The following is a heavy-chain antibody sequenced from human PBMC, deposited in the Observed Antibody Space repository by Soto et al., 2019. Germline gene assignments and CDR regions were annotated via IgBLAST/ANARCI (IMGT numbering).Heavy chain of an antibody. CDR1: GFTFNDYY. CDR3: GRSHGAGSY. D-gene: IGHD4-17*01. CDR2: ISSTGQNI. V-gene: IGHV3-11*01. Sequence: QVRLVESGGDLVKPGESLRLSCVASGFTFNDYYMNWVRQAPGKGLEWVSYISSTGQNIYYSDSVKGRFIVSRDNAKNSLFLQMNSLTVDATAIYYCGRSHGAGSYWGRGTRVTVSS. J-gene: IGHJ4*02.